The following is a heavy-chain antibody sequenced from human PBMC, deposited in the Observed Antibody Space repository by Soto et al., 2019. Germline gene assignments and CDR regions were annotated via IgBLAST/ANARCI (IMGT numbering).Heavy chain of an antibody. CDR2: ISYDGSNR. J-gene: IGHJ6*02. D-gene: IGHD2-2*01. Sequence: PGGSLRLSCAASGFTFNNYGMHWVRQAPGKGLEWVTFISYDGSNRYYADSVKGRFTISRDNSKDTLFLQMNSLRAEDTAVYYCAKSVADCSTTSCYSFYYFVMDVWGQGTTVTVSS. CDR1: GFTFNNYG. V-gene: IGHV3-30*18. CDR3: AKSVADCSTTSCYSFYYFVMDV.